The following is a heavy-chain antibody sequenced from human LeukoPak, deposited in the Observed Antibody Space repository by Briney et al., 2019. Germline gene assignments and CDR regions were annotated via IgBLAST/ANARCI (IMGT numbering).Heavy chain of an antibody. Sequence: ASVKVSCKASGYTFTSYGMSWVRQAPGQGLEWMGWISAYNGNTNYAQKLQGRVTMTTDTSTSTAYMELRSLRSDDTAVYYCARDYDFWSGYLGLDYWGQGTLVTVSS. CDR3: ARDYDFWSGYLGLDY. CDR2: ISAYNGNT. J-gene: IGHJ4*02. V-gene: IGHV1-18*01. D-gene: IGHD3-3*01. CDR1: GYTFTSYG.